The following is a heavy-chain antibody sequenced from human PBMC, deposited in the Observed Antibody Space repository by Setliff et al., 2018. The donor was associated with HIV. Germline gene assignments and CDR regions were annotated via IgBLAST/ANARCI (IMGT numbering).Heavy chain of an antibody. Sequence: PGESLKISCKGSGYSFTSYWIGWVRQMPGKGLEWMGIIYPGDSDTRYSPSFQGQVTISADKSISTAYLQWSSLKASDTARYYCARGAWYYDSSGYSPRGAFDIWGQGTMVTVSS. J-gene: IGHJ3*02. CDR3: ARGAWYYDSSGYSPRGAFDI. CDR1: GYSFTSYW. CDR2: IYPGDSDT. D-gene: IGHD3-22*01. V-gene: IGHV5-51*01.